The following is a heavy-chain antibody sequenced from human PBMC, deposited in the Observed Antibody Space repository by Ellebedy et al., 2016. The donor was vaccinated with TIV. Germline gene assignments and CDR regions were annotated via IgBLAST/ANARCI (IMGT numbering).Heavy chain of an antibody. J-gene: IGHJ5*02. V-gene: IGHV3-30*04. CDR3: AKDLHDILTGSNWFDP. CDR2: ISYDGSNK. Sequence: GESLKISXAASGFTFSSYAMHWVRQAPGKGLEWVAVISYDGSNKYYADSVKGRFTISRDNSKNTLYLQMNSLRAEDTAVYYCAKDLHDILTGSNWFDPWGQGTLVTVSS. CDR1: GFTFSSYA. D-gene: IGHD3-9*01.